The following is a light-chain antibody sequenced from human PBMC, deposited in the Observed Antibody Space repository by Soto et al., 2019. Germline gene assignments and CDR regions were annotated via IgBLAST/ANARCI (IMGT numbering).Light chain of an antibody. J-gene: IGLJ1*01. CDR1: RSDVGSYNY. CDR3: CSYAGSYTFPYV. V-gene: IGLV2-11*01. Sequence: QSALTQPRSVSGSPGQSVTISCTGTRSDVGSYNYVSWYQQHPGKAPKLMIYDVSKRPSGVPDRFSGSKSGNTASLTISGLQAEDEADYYCCSYAGSYTFPYVFGTGTKVTVL. CDR2: DVS.